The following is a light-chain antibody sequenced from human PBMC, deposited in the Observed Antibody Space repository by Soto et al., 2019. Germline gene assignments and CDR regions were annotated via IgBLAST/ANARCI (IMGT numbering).Light chain of an antibody. CDR1: QDIRKY. CDR3: QHYHHLPPFT. V-gene: IGKV1-33*01. J-gene: IGKJ3*01. CDR2: GAS. Sequence: DIQMTQSPSSLSASVGDRVTITCQASQDIRKYLSWYQQKPGKAPKLLIYGASYLETGVPSRFSGSGYGTDFTFPISSLQPEDIATYYCQHYHHLPPFTFGPGTKVAIK.